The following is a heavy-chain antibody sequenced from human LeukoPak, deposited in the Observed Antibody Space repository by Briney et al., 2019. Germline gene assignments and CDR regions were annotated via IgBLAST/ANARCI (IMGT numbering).Heavy chain of an antibody. J-gene: IGHJ4*02. Sequence: GGSLRLSCAASGFTFSSYEMNWVRQAPGKVRECGSYISSSGSTIYYADSVKGRFTISRDNAKNSLYLQMNSLRAEDTAVYYCARAGNPLLSGYGSGSYSVSQFDYWGQGTLVTVSS. CDR3: ARAGNPLLSGYGSGSYSVSQFDY. V-gene: IGHV3-48*03. CDR2: ISSSGSTI. D-gene: IGHD3-10*01. CDR1: GFTFSSYE.